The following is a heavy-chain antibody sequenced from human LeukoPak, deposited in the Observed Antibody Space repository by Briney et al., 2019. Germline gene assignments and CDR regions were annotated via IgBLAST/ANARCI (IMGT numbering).Heavy chain of an antibody. D-gene: IGHD2-15*01. CDR3: ASSTPAVTAFDY. J-gene: IGHJ4*02. CDR1: GGTFSSYA. Sequence: SVKVSCKASGGTFSSYAIIWVRQAPGQGLEWMGRIIPILGIANYAQKFQGRVTITAYKSTSTAYMELSSLRSEDTAVYYCASSTPAVTAFDYWGQGTLVTVSS. V-gene: IGHV1-69*04. CDR2: IIPILGIA.